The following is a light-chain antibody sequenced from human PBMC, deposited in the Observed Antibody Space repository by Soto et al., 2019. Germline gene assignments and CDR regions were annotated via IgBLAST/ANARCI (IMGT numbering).Light chain of an antibody. V-gene: IGLV2-14*01. Sequence: QSALTQPASVSGSPGQSITISCTGTSSDVGGYNYVSWYQQQPGKAPKLMIYDVSNRPSGVSNRFSGSKSGNTASLTISGLQTEDDADYYYSSYTSSSTPVVFGGGTKLTVL. CDR3: SSYTSSSTPVV. CDR2: DVS. J-gene: IGLJ2*01. CDR1: SSDVGGYNY.